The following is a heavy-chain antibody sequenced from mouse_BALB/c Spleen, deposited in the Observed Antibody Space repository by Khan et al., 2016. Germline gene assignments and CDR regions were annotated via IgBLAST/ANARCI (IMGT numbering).Heavy chain of an antibody. CDR1: GYTFSSYW. CDR3: ARALWGLDY. CDR2: ILPGSGIT. D-gene: IGHD6-1*01. J-gene: IGHJ2*01. V-gene: IGHV1-9*01. Sequence: QVQLQQSGAELVKPGASVKLSCKASGYTFSSYWIAWLKQRPGHGLEWIGEILPGSGITNYNETFKGKATFTADTSSNTAYMQLSSLTSEDSVVYYCARALWGLDYWGQGTTLTVSS.